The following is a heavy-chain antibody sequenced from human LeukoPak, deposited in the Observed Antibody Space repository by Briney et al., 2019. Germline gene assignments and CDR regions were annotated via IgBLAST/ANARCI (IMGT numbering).Heavy chain of an antibody. CDR1: GFTVSSNY. V-gene: IGHV3-66*01. CDR2: IYSGGST. CDR3: AQDRAYYYDSSGYYLD. J-gene: IGHJ4*02. D-gene: IGHD3-22*01. Sequence: GGSLRLSCAASGFTVSSNYMSWVRQAPGKGLEWVSVIYSGGSTYYADSVKGRFTISRDNSKNTLYLQMNSLRAEDTAVYYCAQDRAYYYDSSGYYLDWGQGTLVTVSS.